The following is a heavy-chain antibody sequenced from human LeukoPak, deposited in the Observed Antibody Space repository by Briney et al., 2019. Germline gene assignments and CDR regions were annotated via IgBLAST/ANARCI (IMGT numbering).Heavy chain of an antibody. Sequence: SETLSLTCTVSGVSINSYYWSWIRQPPGKGLEWIGYIYYSGSTTYYPYLKSRVTISVDTAKNQFSLKLSSVHPEDTAVYYSAHSERRLFGRNMLYVGFWRQGTLVTVSS. J-gene: IGHJ4*02. CDR1: GVSINSYY. V-gene: IGHV4-59*01. D-gene: IGHD2-21*01. CDR2: IYYSGST. CDR3: AHSERRLFGRNMLYVGF.